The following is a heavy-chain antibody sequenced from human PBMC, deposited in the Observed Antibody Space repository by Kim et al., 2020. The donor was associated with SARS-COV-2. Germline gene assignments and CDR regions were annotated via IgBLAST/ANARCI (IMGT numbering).Heavy chain of an antibody. Sequence: AQETQGRVAITADESTSTAYMELSSLRSEDTAVYYCAGELRIQLWPPFDYWGQGTLVTVSS. CDR3: AGELRIQLWPPFDY. D-gene: IGHD5-18*01. J-gene: IGHJ4*02. V-gene: IGHV1-69*01.